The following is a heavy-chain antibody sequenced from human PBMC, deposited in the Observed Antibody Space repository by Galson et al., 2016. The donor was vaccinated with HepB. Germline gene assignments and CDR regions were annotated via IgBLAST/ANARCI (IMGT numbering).Heavy chain of an antibody. CDR2: IKQDGSAK. CDR1: GFTFSSYW. J-gene: IGHJ4*02. Sequence: SLRLSCAASGFTFSSYWMHWVRQAPGKGLEWVAIIKQDGSAKYYVDSLKGRFTISRDNAKNSLYLQMSSLRPEDTAVYYCALGQGFLADSWGQGTLVTVSS. CDR3: ALGQGFLADS. V-gene: IGHV3-7*05.